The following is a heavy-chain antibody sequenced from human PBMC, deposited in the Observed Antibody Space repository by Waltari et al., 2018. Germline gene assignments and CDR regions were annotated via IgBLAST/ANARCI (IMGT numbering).Heavy chain of an antibody. D-gene: IGHD3-10*01. CDR3: AHMGRAADYIQH. CDR2: IYWNDDK. CDR1: GFSLSTSGVG. Sequence: QITLKESGPTLVKPTQTLTLTCTFSGFSLSTSGVGVGWIRQPPGKALEWLALIYWNDDKRYSPSLKSRLTITKDTSKNQVVLTMTNMDPVDTATYYCAHMGRAADYIQHWGQGTLVTVSS. V-gene: IGHV2-5*01. J-gene: IGHJ1*01.